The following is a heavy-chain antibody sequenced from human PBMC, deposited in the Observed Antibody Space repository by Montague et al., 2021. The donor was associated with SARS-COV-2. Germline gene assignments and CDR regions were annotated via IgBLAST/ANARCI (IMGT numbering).Heavy chain of an antibody. D-gene: IGHD3-22*01. CDR1: GASINSNRHF. CDR2: IYYSGST. V-gene: IGHV4-39*07. J-gene: IGHJ6*02. Sequence: SETLSLTCTVSGASINSNRHFWGWIRQAPGKGLEWIGSIYYSGSTYHNPSLKSRVTISVDTSKNQFSLKLSSVTAADTAVYYCARDTRITMLVVVNRYGMDVWGQGTTVTVSS. CDR3: ARDTRITMLVVVNRYGMDV.